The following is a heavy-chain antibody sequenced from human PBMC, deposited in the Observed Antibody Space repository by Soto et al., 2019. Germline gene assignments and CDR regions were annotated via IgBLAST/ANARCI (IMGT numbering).Heavy chain of an antibody. CDR3: ARAGQYYDASGYAD. D-gene: IGHD3-22*01. J-gene: IGHJ4*02. CDR2: ISVYTGNT. V-gene: IGHV1-18*01. Sequence: QVKLVQSGTEVKKPGASIKVSCKASGYSFVTSGMTWVRQAPGQGLEWMGWISVYTGNTTYDQKLQDRVTMTRDTSSNTDYLEVRNLRSDDTAVYYCARAGQYYDASGYADWCQVTLGTVSS. CDR1: GYSFVTSG.